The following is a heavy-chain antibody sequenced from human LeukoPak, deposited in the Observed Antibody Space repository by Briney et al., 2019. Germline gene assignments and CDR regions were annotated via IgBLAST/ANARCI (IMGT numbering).Heavy chain of an antibody. CDR2: ISYDGSNK. CDR1: GFTFSSYA. J-gene: IGHJ4*02. CDR3: ARMTVGFWSGSFDY. Sequence: GSLRLSCAASGFTFSSYAMHWVRQAPGKGLEWVAVISYDGSNKYYADSVKGRFTISRDNSKNTLYLQMNSLRAEDTAVYYCARMTVGFWSGSFDYWGQGTLVTVSS. V-gene: IGHV3-30-3*01. D-gene: IGHD3-3*01.